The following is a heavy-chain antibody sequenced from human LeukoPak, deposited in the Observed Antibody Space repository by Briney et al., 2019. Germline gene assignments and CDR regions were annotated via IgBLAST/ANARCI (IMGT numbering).Heavy chain of an antibody. J-gene: IGHJ5*01. CDR1: GFTFSSYG. CDR2: IWYDGSNK. Sequence: GGSLRLSCAVSGFTFSSYGMYRVRQAPGKGLEWVAVIWYDGSNKYYADSVKGRFTIPRDNSKNTLYLQMNSLRAEDTAVYYCAKGYSGYDWGTDWFDSWGQGTLVTVSS. V-gene: IGHV3-33*06. D-gene: IGHD5-12*01. CDR3: AKGYSGYDWGTDWFDS.